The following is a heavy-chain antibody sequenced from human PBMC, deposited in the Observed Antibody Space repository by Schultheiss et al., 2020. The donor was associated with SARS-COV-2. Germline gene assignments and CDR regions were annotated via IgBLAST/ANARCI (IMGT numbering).Heavy chain of an antibody. Sequence: GGSLRLSCSASGFTFSSYAMHWVRQAPGKGLEYVSAISSNGGSTYYADSVKGRFTISRDNSKNTLYLQMNSLRAEDTAVYYCARWGYFSSSPFDYWGQGTLVTVSS. CDR1: GFTFSSYA. J-gene: IGHJ4*02. CDR2: ISSNGGST. CDR3: ARWGYFSSSPFDY. D-gene: IGHD6-6*01. V-gene: IGHV3-64*04.